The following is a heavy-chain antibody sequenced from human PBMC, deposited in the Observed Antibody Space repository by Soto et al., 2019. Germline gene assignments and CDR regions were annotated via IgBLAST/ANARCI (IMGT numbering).Heavy chain of an antibody. Sequence: GESLKISCKGSGYTFTNYWIGCVRQMPGKGPEWXGIXXPXDXXXKXXXXFQGQVTISADKSITTTYLQWSSLKASDTAIYYCAASIFYYGMDVWGQGTTVTVSS. CDR1: GYTFTNYW. CDR2: XXPXDXXX. V-gene: IGHV5-51*01. CDR3: AASIFYYGMDV. J-gene: IGHJ6*02.